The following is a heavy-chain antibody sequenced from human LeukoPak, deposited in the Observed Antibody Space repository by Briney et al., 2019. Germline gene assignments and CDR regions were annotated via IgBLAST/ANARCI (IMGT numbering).Heavy chain of an antibody. D-gene: IGHD5-12*01. CDR2: IYYSGST. V-gene: IGHV4-59*01. J-gene: IGHJ4*02. CDR3: ARGPTTVATIFDY. Sequence: SETLSLTCTVSGGSISSYYWSWIRQPPGKGLEWIGYIYYSGSTNYNPSLKSRVTIPVDTSKNQFSLKLSSVTAADTAVYYCARGPTTVATIFDYWGQGTLGTVSS. CDR1: GGSISSYY.